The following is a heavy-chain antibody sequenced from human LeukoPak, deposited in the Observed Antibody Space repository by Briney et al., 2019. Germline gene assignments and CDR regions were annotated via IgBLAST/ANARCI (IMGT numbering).Heavy chain of an antibody. Sequence: SETLSLTCTVSGGSISSYYWSWIRQPAGKGLEWIGYIYYSGSTYYNPSLKSRVTISVDTSKNQFSLKLSSVTAADTAVYYCARARQSSRDFDYWGQGTLVTVSS. D-gene: IGHD3/OR15-3a*01. CDR2: IYYSGST. CDR3: ARARQSSRDFDY. J-gene: IGHJ4*02. CDR1: GGSISSYY. V-gene: IGHV4-59*06.